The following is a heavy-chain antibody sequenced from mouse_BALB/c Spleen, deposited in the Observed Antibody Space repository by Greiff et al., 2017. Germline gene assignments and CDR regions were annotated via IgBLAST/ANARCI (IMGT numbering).Heavy chain of an antibody. Sequence: DVKLQESGPGLVKPSQSLSLTCSVTGYSITSGYYWNWIRQFPGNKLEWMGYISYDGSNNYNPSLKNRISITRDTSKNQFFLKLNSVTTEDTATYYCARIYDGYYGAYWGQGTLVTVSA. CDR2: ISYDGSN. CDR3: ARIYDGYYGAY. J-gene: IGHJ3*01. CDR1: GYSITSGYY. V-gene: IGHV3-6*02. D-gene: IGHD2-3*01.